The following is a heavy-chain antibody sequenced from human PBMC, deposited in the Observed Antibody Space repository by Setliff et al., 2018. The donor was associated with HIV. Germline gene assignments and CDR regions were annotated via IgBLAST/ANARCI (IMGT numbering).Heavy chain of an antibody. CDR3: ARIIQSSSFPFDS. D-gene: IGHD6-19*01. CDR1: GASINSGGYY. CDR2: IYYSGST. Sequence: KPSETLSLTCTVSGASINSGGYYWSWVRQHPGKGLEWIGYIYYSGSTYYSPSLKSRLTISLDTSKTQFFLNLTSVTAADTALYYCARIIQSSSFPFDSWGRGTLVTVSS. V-gene: IGHV4-31*03. J-gene: IGHJ4*02.